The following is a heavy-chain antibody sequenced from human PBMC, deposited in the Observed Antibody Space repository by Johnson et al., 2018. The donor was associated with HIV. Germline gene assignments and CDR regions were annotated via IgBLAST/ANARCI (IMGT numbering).Heavy chain of an antibody. D-gene: IGHD4-17*01. Sequence: QEQLVESGGGLVKPGGSLRLSCTISGFSFSDYYMSWFRQAPGKGLEWLSYISVTGSVIYYADSVKGRFTISRDNTKNAVYLQMNSQNAEDTAVYYCARESVTTSDAFDMWCQGTMVTVSS. J-gene: IGHJ3*02. V-gene: IGHV3-11*04. CDR2: ISVTGSVI. CDR3: ARESVTTSDAFDM. CDR1: GFSFSDYY.